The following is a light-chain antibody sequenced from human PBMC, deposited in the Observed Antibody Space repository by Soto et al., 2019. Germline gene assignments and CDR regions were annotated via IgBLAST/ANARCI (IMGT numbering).Light chain of an antibody. J-gene: IGKJ1*01. CDR1: QSVSSTY. Sequence: EIVLTQSPGTLSLSPGERATLSCRASQSVSSTYLAWYQQKPGQAPRLLIYGASTRATGLQDRFSGSGTGTDFTLTSNSMEPEDFALYYCQHYGSSLWTYGQGTKVEIK. CDR3: QHYGSSLWT. V-gene: IGKV3-20*01. CDR2: GAS.